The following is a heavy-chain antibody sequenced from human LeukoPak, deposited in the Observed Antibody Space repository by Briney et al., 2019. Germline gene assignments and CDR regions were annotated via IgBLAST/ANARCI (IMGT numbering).Heavy chain of an antibody. CDR1: GFAFSNYA. CDR3: AKDKLVRVDYFDY. CDR2: INASGSST. D-gene: IGHD3-10*01. Sequence: GGSLRLSCAASGFAFSNYAMSWVRQAPGKRLEWVSIINASGSSTYYADSVKGRFTISRDNSKNTLYLQMNSLRVEDTAVYYCAKDKLVRVDYFDYWGQGTLVTVSS. J-gene: IGHJ4*02. V-gene: IGHV3-23*01.